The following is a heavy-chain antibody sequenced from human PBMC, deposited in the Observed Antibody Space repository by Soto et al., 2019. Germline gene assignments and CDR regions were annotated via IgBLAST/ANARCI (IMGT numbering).Heavy chain of an antibody. Sequence: EVQLLESGGGLLQPGGSLRLSCAASGFTFSSYAMSWVRQAPGKGLEWVSGMSGNGGSAYYADSGKGRFTISRDNSKKTLYRQMNSLRAEDTAVYYCAKGPIFGVENIYDYWGQGTLVTVSS. CDR3: AKGPIFGVENIYDY. CDR1: GFTFSSYA. J-gene: IGHJ4*02. V-gene: IGHV3-23*01. D-gene: IGHD3-3*01. CDR2: MSGNGGSA.